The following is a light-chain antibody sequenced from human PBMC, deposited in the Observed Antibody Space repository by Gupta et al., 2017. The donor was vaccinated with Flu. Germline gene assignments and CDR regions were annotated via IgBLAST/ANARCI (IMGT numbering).Light chain of an antibody. Sequence: EIVLTQSPGTLSLSPGERATLSCRASQSVSSSYLAWYQQKPGQAPRLLTYGASSRATGIPDRFSGSGSGTDFTLTISRLEPEDFAVYYCQQYGSSPYSFGQGTXLEIK. CDR1: QSVSSSY. J-gene: IGKJ2*03. V-gene: IGKV3-20*01. CDR3: QQYGSSPYS. CDR2: GAS.